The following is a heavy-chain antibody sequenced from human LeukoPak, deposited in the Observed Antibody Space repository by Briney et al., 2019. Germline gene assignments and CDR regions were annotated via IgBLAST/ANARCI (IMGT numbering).Heavy chain of an antibody. D-gene: IGHD3-16*01. V-gene: IGHV3-33*01. CDR3: ARNYGAFDY. CDR1: GFTFSSYG. J-gene: IGHJ4*02. CDR2: IWYDGSNK. Sequence: GRSLRLSCAASGFTFSSYGMHWVRQAPGKGLEWVAVIWYDGSNKYYADSVKGRFTISRDNSKNSLYLQMNSLRAEDTAVYYCARNYGAFDYWGQGTLVTVSS.